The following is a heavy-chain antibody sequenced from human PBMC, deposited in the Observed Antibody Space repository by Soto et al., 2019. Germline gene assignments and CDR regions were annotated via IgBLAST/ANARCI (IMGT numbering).Heavy chain of an antibody. CDR2: ISYDGSNK. CDR1: GFTFSSYG. D-gene: IGHD6-6*01. J-gene: IGHJ6*02. CDR3: AKDPVAARPDYYYYYGMDV. V-gene: IGHV3-30*18. Sequence: GWSLRLSCAASGFTFSSYGMHWVRQAPGKGLEWVAVISYDGSNKYYADSVKGRFTISRDNSKNTLYLQMNSLRAEDTAVYYCAKDPVAARPDYYYYYGMDVWGQGTTVTVS.